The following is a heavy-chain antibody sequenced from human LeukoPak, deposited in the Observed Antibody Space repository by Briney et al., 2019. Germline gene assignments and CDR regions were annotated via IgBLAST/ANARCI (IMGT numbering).Heavy chain of an antibody. D-gene: IGHD3-22*01. V-gene: IGHV3-7*03. J-gene: IGHJ3*01. CDR1: GFGFSNSW. CDR3: ARGDYFDRAFDV. CDR2: IKQDGSEK. Sequence: GGSLRLSCVVSGFGFSNSWMNWVRQAPGRGLEWVADIKQDGSEKYYVDSVKGRFTISRDNAKNSLYLQMNSLRAEDTAVYYCARGDYFDRAFDVWGQGTMVTVSS.